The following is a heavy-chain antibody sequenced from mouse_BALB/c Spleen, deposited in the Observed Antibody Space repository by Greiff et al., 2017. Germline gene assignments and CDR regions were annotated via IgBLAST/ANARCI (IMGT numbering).Heavy chain of an antibody. CDR1: GFAFSSYD. Sequence: EVMLVESGGGLVKPGGSLKLSCAASGFAFSSYDMSWVRQTPEKRLEWVAYISSGGGSTYYPDTVKGRFTISRDNAKNTLYLQMSSLKSEDTAMYYCARRGLNDYFDYWGQGNTLTVSS. V-gene: IGHV5-12-1*01. D-gene: IGHD1-3*01. J-gene: IGHJ2*01. CDR2: ISSGGGST. CDR3: ARRGLNDYFDY.